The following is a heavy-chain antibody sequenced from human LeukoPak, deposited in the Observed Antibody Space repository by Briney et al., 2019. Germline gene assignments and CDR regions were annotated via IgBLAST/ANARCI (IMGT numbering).Heavy chain of an antibody. CDR1: GFTFSSGY. CDR3: ARYTGGGVY. V-gene: IGHV3-74*01. CDR2: ISSDGSNT. J-gene: IGHJ4*02. D-gene: IGHD2-2*02. Sequence: GGSLRLSCAVSGFTFSSGYMHWVRQPPGKGPVWVSRISSDGSNTIYADPAKGRFTISRDDARNTLYLQMNSLRDADTAVYYCARYTGGGVYWGQGTLVTVSS.